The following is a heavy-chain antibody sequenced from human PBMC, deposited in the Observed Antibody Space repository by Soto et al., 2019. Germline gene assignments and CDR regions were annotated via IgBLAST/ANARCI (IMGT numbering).Heavy chain of an antibody. CDR3: ARAPDIVVVPAAGVIDY. CDR2: ISSSSSYT. CDR1: GFTFSDYY. V-gene: IGHV3-11*06. D-gene: IGHD2-2*01. J-gene: IGHJ4*02. Sequence: AGGSLRLSCAASGFTFSDYYMSWIRQAPGKGLEWVSYISSSSSYTNYADSVKGRFTISRDNAKNSLYLQMNSLRAEDTAVYYCARAPDIVVVPAAGVIDYWGQGTLVTRLL.